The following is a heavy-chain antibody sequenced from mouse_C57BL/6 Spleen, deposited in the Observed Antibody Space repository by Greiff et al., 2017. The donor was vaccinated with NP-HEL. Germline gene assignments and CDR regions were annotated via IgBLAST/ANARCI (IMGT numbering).Heavy chain of an antibody. CDR3: ALTTVVPFAY. CDR1: GFTFSDYG. J-gene: IGHJ3*01. CDR2: ISSGSSTI. V-gene: IGHV5-17*01. D-gene: IGHD1-1*01. Sequence: EVKLVESGGGLVKPGGSLKLSCAASGFTFSDYGMHWVRQAPEKGLEWVAYISSGSSTIYYADTVKGRFTISRDNAKNTLFLQMTSLRSEDTAMYYCALTTVVPFAYWGQGTLVTVSA.